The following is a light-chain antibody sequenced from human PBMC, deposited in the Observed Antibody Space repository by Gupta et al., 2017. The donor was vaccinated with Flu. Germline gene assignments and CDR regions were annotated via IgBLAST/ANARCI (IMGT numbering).Light chain of an antibody. CDR2: DVS. J-gene: IGLJ1*01. Sequence: QSALTQPASVSGSTGHCHTLSCSGTSSDVGNSDYVSWYQQDPGKAPKLLIYDVSNRPSGVSSRFSGSKSGNTASLTISGLQAEDETEYYCSSYTSTTTLYVFGTGTKVTVL. CDR3: SSYTSTTTLYV. CDR1: SSDVGNSDY. V-gene: IGLV2-14*01.